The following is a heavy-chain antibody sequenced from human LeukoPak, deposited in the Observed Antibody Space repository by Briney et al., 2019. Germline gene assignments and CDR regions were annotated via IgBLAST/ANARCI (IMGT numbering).Heavy chain of an antibody. D-gene: IGHD6-6*01. Sequence: SETLSLTCTVSGGSISTYYWSWIRQPAGKGLEWIGRIHISGNTDYNPPLESRVTMSVHTSKNQFSLKLTSVTAADTAVYYCAREGSMTARPFVSIDYWGQGTLVTVSS. V-gene: IGHV4-4*07. CDR1: GGSISTYY. J-gene: IGHJ4*02. CDR3: AREGSMTARPFVSIDY. CDR2: IHISGNT.